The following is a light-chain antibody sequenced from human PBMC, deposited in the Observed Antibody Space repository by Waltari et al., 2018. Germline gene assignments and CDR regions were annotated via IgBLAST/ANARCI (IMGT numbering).Light chain of an antibody. Sequence: SLVLSQPPSVSVAPGKTARITCGGNNIATKNVHWYQQKPGQAPVLVIYYDSDRPSGIPARFSGSKSGNSATLTISRVEAGDEADYYCQVWDSTSDYRGVFGGGTKLPVL. CDR2: YDS. J-gene: IGLJ3*02. V-gene: IGLV3-21*04. CDR1: NIATKN. CDR3: QVWDSTSDYRGV.